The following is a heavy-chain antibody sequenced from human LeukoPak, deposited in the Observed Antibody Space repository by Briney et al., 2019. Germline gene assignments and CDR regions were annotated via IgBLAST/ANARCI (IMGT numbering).Heavy chain of an antibody. CDR2: IKQDGSEK. D-gene: IGHD6-6*01. V-gene: IGHV3-7*05. CDR1: GFTFSSYW. Sequence: GGSLRLSCAAFGFTFSSYWMSWVRQAPGKGLEWVANIKQDGSEKYYVDSVKGRFTISRDNAKNSLYLQMNSLRAEDTAVYYCARDRDSSSSFDYWGQGTLVTVSS. CDR3: ARDRDSSSSFDY. J-gene: IGHJ4*02.